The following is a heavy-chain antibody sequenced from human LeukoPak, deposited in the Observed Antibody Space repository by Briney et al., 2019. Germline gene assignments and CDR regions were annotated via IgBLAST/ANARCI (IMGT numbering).Heavy chain of an antibody. Sequence: PGGSLSLSCAASGFTVSSNFMSWVRQAPGKGLEWVSVIYSGGTTYYADSVKGRFTISRDISKNTLHLQMNSLRAEDTAVYYCARDGYGYNYMDVWGRGTTVTVSS. CDR1: GFTVSSNF. CDR2: IYSGGTT. CDR3: ARDGYGYNYMDV. D-gene: IGHD5-12*01. V-gene: IGHV3-53*01. J-gene: IGHJ6*03.